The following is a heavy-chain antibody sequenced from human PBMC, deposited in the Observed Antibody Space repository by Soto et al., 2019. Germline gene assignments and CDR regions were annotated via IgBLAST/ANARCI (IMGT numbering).Heavy chain of an antibody. J-gene: IGHJ6*02. V-gene: IGHV1-69*06. Sequence: SVTVSCLASGGNFSSYAISWVRQAPGQGLEWMGGIITIFGTANYAQKFQGRVTITADKSTSTAYMELSSLRSEDTAVYYCARSPVIVVVPATELYSNYYYYSGMDLWGQPTTLTV. CDR1: GGNFSSYA. CDR3: ARSPVIVVVPATELYSNYYYYSGMDL. CDR2: IITIFGTA. D-gene: IGHD2-2*01.